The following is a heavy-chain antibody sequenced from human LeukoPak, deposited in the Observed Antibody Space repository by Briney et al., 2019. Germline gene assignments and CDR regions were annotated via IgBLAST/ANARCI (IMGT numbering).Heavy chain of an antibody. CDR1: GGTFSSYA. V-gene: IGHV1-69*01. J-gene: IGHJ4*02. CDR3: AREWGLESSGFYYAY. CDR2: IIPIFGTA. Sequence: SVKVSCKASGGTFSSYAISWVRQAPGQGLEWMGGIIPIFGTANFAQRFQGRVSITADESTSTAFMELSSLRFEDTAVYYCAREWGLESSGFYYAYWGQGTLVTVSS. D-gene: IGHD3-22*01.